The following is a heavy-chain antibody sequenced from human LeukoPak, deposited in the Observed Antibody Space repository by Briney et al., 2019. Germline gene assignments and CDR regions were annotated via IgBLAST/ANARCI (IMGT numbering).Heavy chain of an antibody. CDR1: GFSFTSYW. V-gene: IGHV5-51*01. Sequence: GESLKISCKGSGFSFTSYWIAWVRQMPGKGLECMGIIYPTDSETRYSPPFQDQVTISADESISTAYLQWNSLKASDTALYYCASAIVEVPAADHAFDIWGQGTMVIVSS. CDR3: ASAIVEVPAADHAFDI. D-gene: IGHD2-2*01. CDR2: IYPTDSET. J-gene: IGHJ3*02.